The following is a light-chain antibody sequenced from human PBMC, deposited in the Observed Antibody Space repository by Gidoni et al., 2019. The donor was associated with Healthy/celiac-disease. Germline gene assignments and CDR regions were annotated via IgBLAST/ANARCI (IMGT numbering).Light chain of an antibody. V-gene: IGKV1-33*01. CDR1: QDISNY. CDR2: GAS. Sequence: DIQMPQSPSSLSASVGDRVTITCQASQDISNYLNWYQQKPGKAPKLLIYGASNLETGVPSRFSGSGSGTDFTFTISSLQPEDIATYYCQQYDNLPPLTCGGGTKVEIK. J-gene: IGKJ4*01. CDR3: QQYDNLPPLT.